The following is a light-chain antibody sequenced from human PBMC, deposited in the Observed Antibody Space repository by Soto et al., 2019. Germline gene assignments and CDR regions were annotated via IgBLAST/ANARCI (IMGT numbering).Light chain of an antibody. CDR3: QQYGTSPPST. V-gene: IGKV3-20*01. CDR2: GAS. CDR1: QSVSSSY. Sequence: EIVLTQSPGTLSLSPGERATLSCRASQSVSSSYLAWYQQKPGQAPRLLINGASSRATGIPDRFSGSGSGTDFTLTISRLEPEDCAVYYCQQYGTSPPSTFGQGTRLEIK. J-gene: IGKJ5*01.